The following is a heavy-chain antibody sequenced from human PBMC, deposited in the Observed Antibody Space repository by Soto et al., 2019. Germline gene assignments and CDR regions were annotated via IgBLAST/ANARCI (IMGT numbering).Heavy chain of an antibody. CDR1: GFTFSNYA. V-gene: IGHV3-30-3*01. CDR2: IPYDGSNK. Sequence: QVQLVESGGGVVQPGRSLRLSCAASGFTFSNYAVHWVRQAPGKGLEWVAAIPYDGSNKNYADSVKGRFTISRDNSKNTLYLQRNSLRAEDTAVYYCARDPIPHCSSISCYSCDIWGQGTMVTVSS. D-gene: IGHD2-2*02. J-gene: IGHJ3*02. CDR3: ARDPIPHCSSISCYSCDI.